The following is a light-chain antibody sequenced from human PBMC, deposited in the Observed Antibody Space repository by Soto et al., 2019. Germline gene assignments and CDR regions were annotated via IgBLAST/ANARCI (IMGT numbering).Light chain of an antibody. CDR2: EVS. J-gene: IGLJ1*01. CDR1: SSDVGGYNY. CDR3: SSYAVSNNLGEV. Sequence: QSVLTQPPSASGSPGQSVTISCTGTSSDVGGYNYVSWYQQHPGKAPKLMIYEVSKRPSGVPDRFSGSKSGNTASLTVSGLQAEDEADYYCSSYAVSNNLGEVFGTGTKVTVL. V-gene: IGLV2-8*01.